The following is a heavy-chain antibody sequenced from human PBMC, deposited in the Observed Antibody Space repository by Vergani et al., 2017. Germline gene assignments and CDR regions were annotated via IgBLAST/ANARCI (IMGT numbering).Heavy chain of an antibody. D-gene: IGHD3-22*01. CDR1: GFTFTSSA. J-gene: IGHJ4*02. Sequence: QLVQSGAEVKKPGTSVKVSCKASGFTFTSSAMQWVRQARGQRLEWIGWIVVGSGNTNYAQKFQERVTITRDMSTSTAYMELSSLRSEDTAVYYCASSYYDSSGYDYLLDYWGQGTLVTVSS. V-gene: IGHV1-58*02. CDR2: IVVGSGNT. CDR3: ASSYYDSSGYDYLLDY.